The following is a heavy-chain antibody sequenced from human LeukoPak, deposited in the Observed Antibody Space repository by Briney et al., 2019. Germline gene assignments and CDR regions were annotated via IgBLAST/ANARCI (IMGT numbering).Heavy chain of an antibody. CDR3: ARDPSSLRDSYDY. V-gene: IGHV3-23*01. J-gene: IGHJ4*02. CDR1: GFTFSSYA. CDR2: ISGSGGST. Sequence: GGSLRLSCAASGFTFSSYAMSWVRQAPGKGLEWVSAISGSGGSTYYADSVKGRFTISRDNSKNTLYLQMNSLRADDTAVYYCARDPSSLRDSYDYWGQGTLVTVSS.